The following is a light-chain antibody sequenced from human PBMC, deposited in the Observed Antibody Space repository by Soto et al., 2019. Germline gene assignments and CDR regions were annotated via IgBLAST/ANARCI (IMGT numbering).Light chain of an antibody. CDR1: QSISSW. CDR3: QHYNSYSEA. J-gene: IGKJ1*01. Sequence: DIQMTQSPSTLSASVRDRVTVTCRASQSISSWLAWYQQKAGKAPKLLIYAASSLQSGVPSRFSGSGSGTEFTLTISSLQPDDFATYYCQHYNSYSEAFGQGTKVDIK. V-gene: IGKV1-5*01. CDR2: AAS.